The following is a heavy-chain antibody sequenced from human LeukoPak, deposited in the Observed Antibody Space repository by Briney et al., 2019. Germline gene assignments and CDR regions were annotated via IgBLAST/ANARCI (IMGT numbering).Heavy chain of an antibody. J-gene: IGHJ4*02. V-gene: IGHV3-23*01. CDR1: GFTFSSYA. CDR3: TRDPSY. Sequence: GGSLRLSCAASGFTFSSYAMNWVRPAPGKGLEWVSVISDSGGSKYYADSVQGRFTTSRDNSKNTLYLQMNSLGLEDTAIYYCTRDPSYWGQGTLVTVSS. CDR2: ISDSGGSK.